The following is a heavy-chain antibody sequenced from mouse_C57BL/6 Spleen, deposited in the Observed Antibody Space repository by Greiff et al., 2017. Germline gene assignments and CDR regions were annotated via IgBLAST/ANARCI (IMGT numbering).Heavy chain of an antibody. Sequence: QVQLQQPGAELVKPGASVKLSCKASGYTFTSYWMQWVKQRPGQGLEWIGEIDPSDSHTNYNQKFKGKATLTVDTSSSTAYMQLSSLTSEDSAVYYCARYYSNYRYFGVWGTGTTVTVSS. CDR2: IDPSDSHT. CDR3: ARYYSNYRYFGV. V-gene: IGHV1-50*01. D-gene: IGHD2-5*01. J-gene: IGHJ1*03. CDR1: GYTFTSYW.